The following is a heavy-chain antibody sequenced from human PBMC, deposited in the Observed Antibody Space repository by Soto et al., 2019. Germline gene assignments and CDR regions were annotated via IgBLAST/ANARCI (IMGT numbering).Heavy chain of an antibody. D-gene: IGHD6-6*01. CDR3: ARGQRAARSDFDY. V-gene: IGHV4-4*02. Sequence: QVQLQESGPGVVKPSGTLSLTCTVSGASISSSNWWRWVRQAPGKGLEWIGGSDHSGNINNNPSLMSLVAMSVDKSKILFSLRLSAGAAADTAVYFCARGQRAARSDFDYWGQGTLVTVSS. J-gene: IGHJ4*02. CDR1: GASISSSNW. CDR2: SDHSGNI.